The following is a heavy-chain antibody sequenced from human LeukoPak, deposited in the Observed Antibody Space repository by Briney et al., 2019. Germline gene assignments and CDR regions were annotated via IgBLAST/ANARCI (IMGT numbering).Heavy chain of an antibody. CDR1: GGSISSYY. CDR2: IYYSGST. CDR3: ARPKVRGYIYGWSS. D-gene: IGHD5-18*01. V-gene: IGHV4-59*08. Sequence: PSETLSLTCTVSGGSISSYYWSWIRQPPGKGLEWIGYIYYSGSTNYNPSLKSRVTISVDTSKNQFSLKLSSVTAADTAVYYCARPKVRGYIYGWSSWGQGTLVTVSS. J-gene: IGHJ5*02.